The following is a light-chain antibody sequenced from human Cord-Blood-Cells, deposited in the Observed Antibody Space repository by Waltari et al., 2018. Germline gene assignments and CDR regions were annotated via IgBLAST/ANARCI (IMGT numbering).Light chain of an antibody. CDR1: SSNIGSNY. CDR2: RNK. V-gene: IGLV1-47*01. J-gene: IGLJ3*02. CDR3: AAWDESLSGWV. Sequence: QSVLTQPPSASGTPGQRVTISCSGSSSNIGSNYVYWYQQLPGTAPKLLIYRNKQRPSVVPDRLPGATSATPASHATSGRRSEDEADYYCAAWDESLSGWVFGGVTKLTVL.